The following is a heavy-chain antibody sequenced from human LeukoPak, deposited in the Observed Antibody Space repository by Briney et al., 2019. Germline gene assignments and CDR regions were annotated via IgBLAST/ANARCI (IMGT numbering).Heavy chain of an antibody. CDR1: GGTFSSYT. D-gene: IGHD5-12*01. Sequence: SVKVSCKASGGTFSSYTISWVRQAPGQGHEWMGRIIPILGIANYAQKFQGRVTITADKSTSTAYMELSSLRSEDTAVYYCARERGGKATIVDFDYWGQGTLVTVSS. CDR2: IIPILGIA. V-gene: IGHV1-69*04. J-gene: IGHJ4*02. CDR3: ARERGGKATIVDFDY.